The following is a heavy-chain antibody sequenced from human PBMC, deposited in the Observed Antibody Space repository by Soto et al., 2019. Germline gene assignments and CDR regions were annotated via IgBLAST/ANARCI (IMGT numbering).Heavy chain of an antibody. V-gene: IGHV1-3*01. CDR2: INAGNGNT. J-gene: IGHJ3*02. CDR3: ARSLGYCSGGSCYVGKDAFDI. CDR1: GYTFTSYA. D-gene: IGHD2-15*01. Sequence: ASVKVSCKASGYTFTSYAMHWVRQAPGQRLEWMGWINAGNGNTKYSQKFQGRVTITRDTSASTAYMELSSLRSEDTAVYYCARSLGYCSGGSCYVGKDAFDIWGLGTMVTVSS.